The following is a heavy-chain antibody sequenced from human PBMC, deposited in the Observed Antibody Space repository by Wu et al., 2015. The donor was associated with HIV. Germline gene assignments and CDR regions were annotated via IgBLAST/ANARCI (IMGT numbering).Heavy chain of an antibody. CDR2: IIPIFGTA. Sequence: QVQLVQSGAEVKKPGSSVKVSCKASGGTFSSYAISWVRQAPGQGLEWMGGIIPIFGTANYAQKFQGRVTITADESTSTAYMELSSLRSEDTAVYYCAREGNPITIFGVSLHPVWFDPWGQGTLVTVSS. D-gene: IGHD3-3*01. CDR1: GGTFSSYA. V-gene: IGHV1-69*12. J-gene: IGHJ5*02. CDR3: AREGNPITIFGVSLHPVWFDP.